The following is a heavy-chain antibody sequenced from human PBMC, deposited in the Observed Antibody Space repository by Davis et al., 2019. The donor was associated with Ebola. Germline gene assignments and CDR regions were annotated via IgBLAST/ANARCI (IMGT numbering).Heavy chain of an antibody. CDR2: TYYRSRWFN. Sequence: SQTPSLTRVISGDSVFHHSAAWNWLRQSPSRGLEWLGRTYYRSRWFNDYALSVKSRMTINPDTSRNQLSMQLNSVTPEDTAVYYCARETPSHWYFDVWGRGTLVTVSS. CDR3: ARETPSHWYFDV. J-gene: IGHJ2*01. D-gene: IGHD4-23*01. CDR1: GDSVFHHSAA. V-gene: IGHV6-1*01.